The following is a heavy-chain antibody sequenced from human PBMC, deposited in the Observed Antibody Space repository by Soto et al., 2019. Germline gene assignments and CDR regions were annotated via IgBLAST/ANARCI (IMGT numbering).Heavy chain of an antibody. D-gene: IGHD3-10*01. CDR3: ERALPYGSGSYYNVFHYYGMDV. CDR1: GYTFTSYD. CDR2: MNPNSGNT. V-gene: IGHV1-8*01. J-gene: IGHJ6*02. Sequence: ASVKVSCKASGYTFTSYDINWVRQATGQGLEWMGWMNPNSGNTGYAQKFQGRVTMTRNTSISTAYMELSSLRSEDTAVYYCERALPYGSGSYYNVFHYYGMDVWGQGTTVTVSS.